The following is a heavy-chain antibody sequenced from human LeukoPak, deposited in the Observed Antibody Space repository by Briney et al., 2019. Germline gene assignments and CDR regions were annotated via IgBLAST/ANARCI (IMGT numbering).Heavy chain of an antibody. Sequence: PGGSLRLSCAASGFTLSSFAMNWVRPAPGKGLEWVSAISGSGGSTFYADSVKGRFTISRDNSENTLYLQMNSLRAEDTAVYYCVKRTVNYPFDFWGQGTLLTVSS. CDR3: VKRTVNYPFDF. V-gene: IGHV3-23*01. CDR1: GFTLSSFA. D-gene: IGHD1-7*01. CDR2: ISGSGGST. J-gene: IGHJ4*02.